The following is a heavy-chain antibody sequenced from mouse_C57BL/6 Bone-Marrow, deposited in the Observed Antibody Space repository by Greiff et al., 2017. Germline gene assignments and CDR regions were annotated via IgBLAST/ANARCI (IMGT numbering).Heavy chain of an antibody. CDR2: IYPGSGST. J-gene: IGHJ3*01. CDR3: ARPSLLWLRRAFAD. CDR1: GYTFTSYW. Sequence: QVQLQQPGAELVKPGASVKMSCKASGYTFTSYWLTWVKQRPGQGLEWIGDIYPGSGSTNYNEKFKSKATLTVDPSSSTAYMQLSSLTSEDSAVYYLARPSLLWLRRAFADWGQGTLVTVSA. V-gene: IGHV1-55*01. D-gene: IGHD2-2*01.